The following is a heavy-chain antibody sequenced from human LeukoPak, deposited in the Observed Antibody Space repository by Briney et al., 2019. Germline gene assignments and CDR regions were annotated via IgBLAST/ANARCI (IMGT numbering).Heavy chain of an antibody. J-gene: IGHJ6*03. CDR1: GYTFTSYD. D-gene: IGHD6-6*01. V-gene: IGHV1-8*01. CDR2: MNPNSGNT. Sequence: ASVKVSCKASGYTFTSYDINWVRQATGQGLEWVGWMNPNSGNTGYAQKFQGRVTMTRNTSISTAYMELSSLRSEDTAVYYCARMYSSSRSYYYYMDVWGKGTTVTVSS. CDR3: ARMYSSSRSYYYYMDV.